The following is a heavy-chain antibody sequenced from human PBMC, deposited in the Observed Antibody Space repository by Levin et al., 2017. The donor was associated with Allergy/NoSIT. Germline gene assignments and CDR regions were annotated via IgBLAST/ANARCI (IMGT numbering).Heavy chain of an antibody. CDR2: INHSGST. D-gene: IGHD3-9*01. J-gene: IGHJ4*02. V-gene: IGHV4-34*01. CDR3: ARLHRKSYYDILTGYYMGPANYFDY. CDR1: GGSFSGYY. Sequence: SQTLSLTCAVYGGSFSGYYWSWIRQPPGKGLEWIGEINHSGSTNYNPSLKSRVTISVDTSKNQFSLKLSSVTAADTAVYYCARLHRKSYYDILTGYYMGPANYFDYWGQGTLVTVSS.